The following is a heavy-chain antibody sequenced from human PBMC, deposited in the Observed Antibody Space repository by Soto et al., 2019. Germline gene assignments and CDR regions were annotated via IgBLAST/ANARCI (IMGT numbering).Heavy chain of an antibody. CDR1: GDSVSSNSAA. Sequence: SQTLSLTCDISGDSVSSNSAAWNWIRQAPSRGLEWLGRTYYRSKWYGNYAISVKSRVTVNPDTFKNQFSLQLNSVTPEDTAVYYCARGSWDDVSGHYYMDVWGKGTMVTVSS. D-gene: IGHD1-1*01. V-gene: IGHV6-1*01. CDR2: TYYRSKWYG. CDR3: ARGSWDDVSGHYYMDV. J-gene: IGHJ6*03.